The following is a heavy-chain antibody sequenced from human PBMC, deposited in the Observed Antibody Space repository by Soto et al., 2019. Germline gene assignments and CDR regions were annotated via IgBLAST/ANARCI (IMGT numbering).Heavy chain of an antibody. J-gene: IGHJ6*02. D-gene: IGHD3-3*01. Sequence: GGSLRLSCAASGVTFNSYAMNWVRQAPGKGLEWVSGISGSCDNPYYADSVKCRLTISRDNSKNTLYLQMNSLRVEDTALYYCATADDFWSGYHIYYYYGMDVWGRGTTVTVSS. CDR1: GVTFNSYA. V-gene: IGHV3-23*01. CDR3: ATADDFWSGYHIYYYYGMDV. CDR2: ISGSCDNP.